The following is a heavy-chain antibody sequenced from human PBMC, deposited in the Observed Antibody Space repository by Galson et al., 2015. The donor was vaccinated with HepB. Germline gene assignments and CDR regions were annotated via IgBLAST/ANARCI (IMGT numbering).Heavy chain of an antibody. Sequence: SLRLSCAASGFTVRSNYMSWVRQAPGKGLEWVSSIYSGSSTYYADSVRGRFSISRDNSKNKLFLQMSSLRADDTAVYYCAGSIFVAGTGTGLDYWGQGILVTVSS. D-gene: IGHD6-19*01. V-gene: IGHV3-66*01. J-gene: IGHJ4*02. CDR2: IYSGSST. CDR3: AGSIFVAGTGTGLDY. CDR1: GFTVRSNY.